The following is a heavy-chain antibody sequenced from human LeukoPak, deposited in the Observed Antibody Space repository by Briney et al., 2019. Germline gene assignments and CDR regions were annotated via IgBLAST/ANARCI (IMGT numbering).Heavy chain of an antibody. V-gene: IGHV1-18*04. CDR1: GYTFTSYG. CDR2: ISAYNGNT. CDR3: ARGTYHGLVYDY. Sequence: GASAKVSCKASGYTFTSYGISWVRQAAGQGLEGMGWISAYNGNTNYAQKLQGRVTMTTDTSTSTAYMELRSLRSDDTAVYYCARGTYHGLVYDYWGQGTLVTVSS. J-gene: IGHJ4*02. D-gene: IGHD6-19*01.